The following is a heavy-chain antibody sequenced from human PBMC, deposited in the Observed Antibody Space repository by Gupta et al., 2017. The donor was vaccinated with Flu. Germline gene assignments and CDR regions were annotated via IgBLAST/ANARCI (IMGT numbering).Heavy chain of an antibody. V-gene: IGHV5-51*01. Sequence: EVQLVQSGAEGKKSGESLKISCKTSGYKFDNYWIGGVRQMHGKGLEWVGLIYPGDSDTRYRPSIEGQVTISADKSISTAYLQWTSLKASDSAMYYCARHEQLGLPLDYWGQGTQVTVSS. CDR1: GYKFDNYW. J-gene: IGHJ4*02. D-gene: IGHD1-1*01. CDR2: IYPGDSDT. CDR3: ARHEQLGLPLDY.